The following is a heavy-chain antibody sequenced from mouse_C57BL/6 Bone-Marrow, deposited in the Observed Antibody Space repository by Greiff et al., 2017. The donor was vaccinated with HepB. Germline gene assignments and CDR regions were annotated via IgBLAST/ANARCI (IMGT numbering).Heavy chain of an antibody. V-gene: IGHV1-22*01. J-gene: IGHJ2*01. CDR1: GYTFTDYN. Sequence: VQLQQSGPELVKPGASVKMSCKASGYTFTDYNMHWVKQSHGKSLEWIGYINPNNGGTSYNQKFKGKATLTVNKSSSTAYMELRSLTSEDSAVYYCASQRGGFYYFDYWGQGTTLTVSS. D-gene: IGHD3-1*01. CDR2: INPNNGGT. CDR3: ASQRGGFYYFDY.